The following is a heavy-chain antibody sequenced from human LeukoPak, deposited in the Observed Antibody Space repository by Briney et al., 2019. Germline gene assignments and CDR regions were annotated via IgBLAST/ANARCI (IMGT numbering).Heavy chain of an antibody. D-gene: IGHD5-18*01. Sequence: GGSLRLSCAASGFTFTSYSMNWVRQAPGKGLEWVASINPDGNKKYSADSVKGRFTISRDNAENSLYLQMNSLRVEDTAFYYCARDLAYSRLDYWGQGMLVTVSS. CDR2: INPDGNKK. J-gene: IGHJ4*02. V-gene: IGHV3-7*01. CDR3: ARDLAYSRLDY. CDR1: GFTFTSYS.